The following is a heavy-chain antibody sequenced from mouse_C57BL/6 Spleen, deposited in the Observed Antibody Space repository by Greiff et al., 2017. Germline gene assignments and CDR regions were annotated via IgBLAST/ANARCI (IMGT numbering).Heavy chain of an antibody. CDR2: IYPVSGNT. J-gene: IGHJ4*01. Sequence: QVQLQQSGPELVKPGASVKISCKASGYSFTSYYIHWVKQRPGQGLEWIGWIYPVSGNTKYNEKFKGKATLTADTSSSTAYMQLSSLTSEDSAVYYCARQLRLSYYAMDYWGQGTSVTVSS. D-gene: IGHD3-2*02. CDR1: GYSFTSYY. CDR3: ARQLRLSYYAMDY. V-gene: IGHV1-66*01.